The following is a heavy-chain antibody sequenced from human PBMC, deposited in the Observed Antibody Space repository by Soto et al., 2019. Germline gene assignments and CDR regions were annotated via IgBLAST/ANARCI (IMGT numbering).Heavy chain of an antibody. V-gene: IGHV3-11*03. Sequence: GGSLRLSCAASGFTFSDYYMSWIRQAPGKGLEWVSYISSSSSYTNYADSVKGRFTISRDNAKNSLYLQMNSLRAEDTAVYYCASLGYCSSTSCAPSDYYYGMDVWGQGTTVTVSS. CDR3: ASLGYCSSTSCAPSDYYYGMDV. CDR2: ISSSSSYT. J-gene: IGHJ6*02. CDR1: GFTFSDYY. D-gene: IGHD2-2*01.